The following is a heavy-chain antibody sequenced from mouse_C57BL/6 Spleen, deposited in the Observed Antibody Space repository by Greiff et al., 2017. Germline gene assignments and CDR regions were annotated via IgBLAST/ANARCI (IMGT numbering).Heavy chain of an antibody. CDR1: GYTFTDYE. Sequence: VQLQQSGAELVRPGASVTLSCKASGYTFTDYEMHWVKQTPVHGLEWIGAIDPETGGTAYNQTFKGKAILTADKSSSTAYKELRRVTSEDSDVYYCTGIGVRRGYWGQGTTLTVSS. CDR2: IDPETGGT. J-gene: IGHJ2*01. CDR3: TGIGVRRGY. D-gene: IGHD2-14*01. V-gene: IGHV1-15*01.